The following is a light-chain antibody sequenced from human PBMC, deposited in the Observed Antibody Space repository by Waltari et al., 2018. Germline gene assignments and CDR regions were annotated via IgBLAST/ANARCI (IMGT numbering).Light chain of an antibody. V-gene: IGLV2-14*01. CDR1: SSDVGGYNY. J-gene: IGLJ1*01. CDR3: SSYTSSTTLV. CDR2: EVN. Sequence: QSALTQPASVSGSPGQSITISCTGTSSDVGGYNYVPWYQHHPGNVPKLIISEVNNRHSGVSHRFSGSKSGNTASLSISGLQTEDEADYYCSSYTSSTTLVFGTGTKVTVL.